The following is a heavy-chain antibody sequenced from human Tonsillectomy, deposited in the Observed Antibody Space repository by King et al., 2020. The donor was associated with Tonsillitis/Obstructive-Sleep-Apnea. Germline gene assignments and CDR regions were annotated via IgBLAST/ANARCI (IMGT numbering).Heavy chain of an antibody. J-gene: IGHJ5*02. CDR1: GGSISNYY. CDR2: IYDSGST. V-gene: IGHV4-59*08. CDR3: ARREMSYDRSAYYYHNWFDP. D-gene: IGHD3-22*01. Sequence: QLQESGPGLVKPSETLSLTCTVSGGSISNYYWSWIRQPPGKGLEWIGYIYDSGSTNYNPSLKSRVTISVDTSKNQFSLKLSSVTAADTAVYYCARREMSYDRSAYYYHNWFDPWGQGTLVTVSS.